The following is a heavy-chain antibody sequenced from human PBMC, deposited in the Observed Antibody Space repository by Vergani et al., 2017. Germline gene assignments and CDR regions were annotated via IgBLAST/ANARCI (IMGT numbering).Heavy chain of an antibody. D-gene: IGHD3-22*01. CDR3: ATIDSSGYYPSCNVPDY. CDR2: ISYDGTQK. V-gene: IGHV3-30*03. Sequence: QVHLVESGGGVVQPGRSLRLSCVVSGFTSSYYGMHWVRQAPGKGLEWVAVISYDGTQKYYADSVRGRFIISRDNAKNSLFLQMNSLRVEDTALYYCATIDSSGYYPSCNVPDYWGQGTQVTVSS. CDR1: GFTSSYYG. J-gene: IGHJ4*02.